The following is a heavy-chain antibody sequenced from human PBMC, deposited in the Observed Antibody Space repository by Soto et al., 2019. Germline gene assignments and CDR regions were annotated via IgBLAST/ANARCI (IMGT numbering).Heavy chain of an antibody. V-gene: IGHV3-23*01. D-gene: IGHD2-2*01. CDR1: GFTFSSYA. CDR3: ARGAPSLYQGYYYYMDV. J-gene: IGHJ6*03. Sequence: PGGSLRLSCAASGFTFSSYAMSWVRQAPGKGLEWVSAISGNGGSTYYADSVKGRFTISRDNSKNTLYLQMNSLRAEDTALYYCARGAPSLYQGYYYYMDVWGKGTTVTVSS. CDR2: ISGNGGST.